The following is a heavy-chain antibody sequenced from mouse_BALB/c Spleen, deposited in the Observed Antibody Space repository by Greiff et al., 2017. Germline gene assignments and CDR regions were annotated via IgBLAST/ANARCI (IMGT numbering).Heavy chain of an antibody. CDR1: GFTFSDYY. V-gene: IGHV5-4*02. J-gene: IGHJ4*01. Sequence: EVKLMESGGGLVKPGGSLKLSCAASGFTFSDYYMYWVRQTPEKRLEWVATISDGGSYTYYPDSVKGRFTISRDNAKNNLYLQMSSLKSEDTAMYYCARETYYRSYYYAMDYWGQGTSVTVSS. CDR3: ARETYYRSYYYAMDY. CDR2: ISDGGSYT. D-gene: IGHD2-14*01.